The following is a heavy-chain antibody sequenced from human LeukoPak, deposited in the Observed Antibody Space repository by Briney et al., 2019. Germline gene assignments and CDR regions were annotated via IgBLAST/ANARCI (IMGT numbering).Heavy chain of an antibody. D-gene: IGHD6-13*01. V-gene: IGHV4-30-2*01. CDR2: IYHSAST. Sequence: ASETLSLTCVVSGGSISSDGYSWSWIRQPPGKGLEWIGCIYHSASTYYNPSLKSRVSISVDRSKNQFSLKVSSVTAADTAVYYCARGSDTAAGLYWGQGTLVTVSS. CDR3: ARGSDTAAGLY. J-gene: IGHJ4*02. CDR1: GGSISSDGYS.